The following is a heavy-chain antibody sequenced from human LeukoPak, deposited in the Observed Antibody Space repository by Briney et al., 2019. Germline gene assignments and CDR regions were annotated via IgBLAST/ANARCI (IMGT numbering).Heavy chain of an antibody. D-gene: IGHD4-17*01. CDR3: ARDQLTVTTTGFAFDI. Sequence: ASVKVSCKASGYTFTGYYMHWVRQAPGQGLEWMGWINPNSGGTNHAQKFQGRVTMTRDTSISTAYMELSRLRSDDTAVYYCARDQLTVTTTGFAFDIWGQGTMVTVSS. CDR1: GYTFTGYY. CDR2: INPNSGGT. J-gene: IGHJ3*02. V-gene: IGHV1-2*02.